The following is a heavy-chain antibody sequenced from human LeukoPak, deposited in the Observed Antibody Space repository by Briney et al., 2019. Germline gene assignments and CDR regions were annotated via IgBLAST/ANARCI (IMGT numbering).Heavy chain of an antibody. CDR1: GFTFGDYA. Sequence: GRSLRLSCAGSGFTFGDYAMHWVRHAPGKGLEGVSGINWNSGGTGYADSVKGRFTISRDNAKSSLYLQMNSLRAEDTALYYCAKGSTYHYDSSGYPTDCWGQGTLVTVSS. CDR3: AKGSTYHYDSSGYPTDC. V-gene: IGHV3-9*01. CDR2: INWNSGGT. J-gene: IGHJ4*02. D-gene: IGHD3-22*01.